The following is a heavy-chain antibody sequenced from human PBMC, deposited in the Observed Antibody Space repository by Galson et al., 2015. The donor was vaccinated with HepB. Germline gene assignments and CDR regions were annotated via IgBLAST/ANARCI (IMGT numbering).Heavy chain of an antibody. CDR3: ASGYCGGDCYGTLTLAY. CDR2: IIPFFGTS. Sequence: SVKVSCKASGGTFSSYAISWVRQAPGQGLEWMGGIIPFFGTSNYAQKFQGRVTITADESTSTAYMELSSLRSEDTAVYYCASGYCGGDCYGTLTLAYWGQGTLVTVSS. CDR1: GGTFSSYA. J-gene: IGHJ4*02. V-gene: IGHV1-69*13. D-gene: IGHD2-21*02.